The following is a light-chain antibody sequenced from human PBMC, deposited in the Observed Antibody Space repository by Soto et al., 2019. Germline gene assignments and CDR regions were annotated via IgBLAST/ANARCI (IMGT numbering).Light chain of an antibody. Sequence: EIVMTQSPSTLSFSPWERATLCCMASQSVSSNLAWYQQKPGQAPRLLIYGASTRATGIPARFSGSGSGTEFTLTISSLQSEDFAVYYCQQYNNWPPWTFGQGTKVDIK. CDR1: QSVSSN. J-gene: IGKJ1*01. CDR3: QQYNNWPPWT. V-gene: IGKV3-15*01. CDR2: GAS.